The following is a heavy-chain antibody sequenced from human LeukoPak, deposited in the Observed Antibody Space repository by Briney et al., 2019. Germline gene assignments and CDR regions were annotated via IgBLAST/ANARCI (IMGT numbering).Heavy chain of an antibody. CDR1: GGSFSGYW. CDR3: ARGPRSADWYSIDY. V-gene: IGHV4-34*01. CDR2: INHERST. Sequence: SETLSLTCAVYGGSFSGYWWSWIRQPPGKGLEWIGEINHERSTNYNPSLKSRVTMSVDTSKNQFSLKLSSVTAADTAVYYCARGPRSADWYSIDYWGQGTLVTVSS. J-gene: IGHJ4*02. D-gene: IGHD3-9*01.